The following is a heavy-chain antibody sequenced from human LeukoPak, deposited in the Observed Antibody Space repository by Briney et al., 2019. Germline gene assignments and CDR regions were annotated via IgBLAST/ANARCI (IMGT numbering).Heavy chain of an antibody. D-gene: IGHD4-11*01. Sequence: SETLSLTWTVPGGSISRYYWSWIRQPPGKGLEWIGYIYYSGSTNYNPSLKSRVTISVDTSKNQFSLKLSSVTGADTAVYYCARHRRGGDRLNYQNWFDHWGQGTLVTVSS. CDR2: IYYSGST. J-gene: IGHJ5*02. CDR1: GGSISRYY. V-gene: IGHV4-59*08. CDR3: ARHRRGGDRLNYQNWFDH.